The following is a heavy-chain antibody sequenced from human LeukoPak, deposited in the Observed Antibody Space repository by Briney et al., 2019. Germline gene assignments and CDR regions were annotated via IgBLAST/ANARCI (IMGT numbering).Heavy chain of an antibody. J-gene: IGHJ4*02. CDR3: ARRAGGSGRLDY. Sequence: PGRSLRLSCAASGFTFSSYAVHWVRQAPGKGLEWVALISYDGSNKYYADSVKGRFTISRDNSKNTLYLQMNSLRAEDTAVYYCARRAGGSGRLDYWGQGTLVTVSS. CDR2: ISYDGSNK. V-gene: IGHV3-30*04. CDR1: GFTFSSYA. D-gene: IGHD2-15*01.